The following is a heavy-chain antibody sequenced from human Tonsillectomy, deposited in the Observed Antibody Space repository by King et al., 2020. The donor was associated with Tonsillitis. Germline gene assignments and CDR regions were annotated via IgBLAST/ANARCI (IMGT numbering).Heavy chain of an antibody. CDR3: ARDGSGWYYRGPIDY. CDR2: IKQDGSEK. Sequence: VQLVESGGGLVQPGGSLRLSCAASGFTFRSHWMSWVRQAPGKGLEWVANIKQDGSEKYYVDSVKGRFTISRDNAKNSLYLQMSSLRAEDTAVYYCARDGSGWYYRGPIDYWVQGTLVTVSS. V-gene: IGHV3-7*01. J-gene: IGHJ4*02. D-gene: IGHD6-19*01. CDR1: GFTFRSHW.